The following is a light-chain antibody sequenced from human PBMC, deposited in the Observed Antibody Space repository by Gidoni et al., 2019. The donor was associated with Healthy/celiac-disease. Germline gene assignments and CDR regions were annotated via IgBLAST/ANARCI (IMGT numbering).Light chain of an antibody. CDR3: QQYNSYSWT. J-gene: IGKJ1*01. V-gene: IGKV1-5*01. CDR1: QSISSW. Sequence: DIQMTQSPSTLSASVGDRVTITCRASQSISSWLAWYQQKPGKAPKLLIYDASSLESGVPSRLSGSGSGTEFTLTISSLQPDDFATYYCQQYNSYSWTFGQXTKVEIK. CDR2: DAS.